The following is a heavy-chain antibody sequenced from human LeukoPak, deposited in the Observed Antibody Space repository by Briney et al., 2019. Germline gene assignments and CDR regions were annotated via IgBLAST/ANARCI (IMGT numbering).Heavy chain of an antibody. CDR3: ARDPGYCSTTSCYKFFDY. CDR1: GFTFSGYE. V-gene: IGHV3-48*03. J-gene: IGHJ4*02. D-gene: IGHD2-2*02. Sequence: GGSLRLSCAASGFTFSGYEMNWVRQAPGKGLEWVSYFSSSGSTIYYADSVKGRFTVSRDNAKNSLYLQMNSLRAEDTAVYYCARDPGYCSTTSCYKFFDYWGQGTLVTVSS. CDR2: FSSSGSTI.